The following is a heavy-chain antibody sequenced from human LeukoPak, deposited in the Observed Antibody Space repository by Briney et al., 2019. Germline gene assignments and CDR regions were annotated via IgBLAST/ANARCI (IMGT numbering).Heavy chain of an antibody. Sequence: PSETLSLTCTVSGGSISSSDYYWGWLRQPPGKGLEWVGNIYYSGSTYYNPSLKSRVTISVDKSKNQFSLTLTFMTAADTAVYYCARDLLGCDGDCPHFPYWGQGALVTVSS. D-gene: IGHD2-21*02. CDR2: IYYSGST. J-gene: IGHJ4*02. V-gene: IGHV4-39*07. CDR1: GGSISSSDYY. CDR3: ARDLLGCDGDCPHFPY.